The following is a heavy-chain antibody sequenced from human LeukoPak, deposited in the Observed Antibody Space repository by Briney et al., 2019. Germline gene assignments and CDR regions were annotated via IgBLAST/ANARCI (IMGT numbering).Heavy chain of an antibody. CDR2: IIPIFGTA. CDR1: GGTFSSYA. Sequence: AVKVSCKASGGTFSSYAISCVRHAPGQGREWMGGIIPIFGTANYEQKFQGRVAITADESTSTAYMELSSLRSEDTAVYYCTRARADYCSSTSCYGIYYYGMDVWGQGTTVTVSS. J-gene: IGHJ6*02. CDR3: TRARADYCSSTSCYGIYYYGMDV. V-gene: IGHV1-69*01. D-gene: IGHD2-2*01.